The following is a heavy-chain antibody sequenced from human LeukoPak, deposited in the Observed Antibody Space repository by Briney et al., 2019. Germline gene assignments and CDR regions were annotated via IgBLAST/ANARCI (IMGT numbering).Heavy chain of an antibody. CDR2: INPNSGGT. CDR1: GYTFTGYY. J-gene: IGHJ4*02. D-gene: IGHD6-19*01. V-gene: IGHV1-2*02. Sequence: ASVKVSCKASGYTFTGYYMHWVRQAPGQGLEWMGWINPNSGGTNYAQKFQGRVTMTRDTSISTAYMELSRLRSDDTAVYYCARFPRIAVAGTAFDYWGQGTLVTVSS. CDR3: ARFPRIAVAGTAFDY.